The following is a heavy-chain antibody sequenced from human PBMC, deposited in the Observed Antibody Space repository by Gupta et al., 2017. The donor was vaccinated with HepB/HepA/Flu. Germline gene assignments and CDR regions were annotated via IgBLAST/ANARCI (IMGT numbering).Heavy chain of an antibody. J-gene: IGHJ6*03. V-gene: IGHV1-8*03. CDR1: GSTFTSYD. Sequence: QVQLVQSGAEVKKPGASVKVSCKASGSTFTSYDINWVRQATGQGLEWMGWMNPNSGKTGYEKKFQGKFTITRNTSISTAYMELSSRRSEDTAVYYCARRGGGRITIFGVISYYYMDVWGKGTTVTVSS. CDR2: MNPNSGKT. D-gene: IGHD3-3*01. CDR3: ARRGGGRITIFGVISYYYMDV.